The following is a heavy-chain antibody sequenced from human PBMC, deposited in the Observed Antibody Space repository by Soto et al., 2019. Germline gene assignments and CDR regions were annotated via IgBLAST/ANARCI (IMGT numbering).Heavy chain of an antibody. CDR1: GYSFASYW. Sequence: PGESLKISCKGSGYSFASYWINWVRQMPGKGLEWMGTIDPSDSYTKYSPSFQGHVTMSTDKSISTAYLQWSSLKASDTAMYYCAVQSSEPTDYWGQGTLVTVSS. J-gene: IGHJ4*02. D-gene: IGHD3-22*01. V-gene: IGHV5-10-1*01. CDR3: AVQSSEPTDY. CDR2: IDPSDSYT.